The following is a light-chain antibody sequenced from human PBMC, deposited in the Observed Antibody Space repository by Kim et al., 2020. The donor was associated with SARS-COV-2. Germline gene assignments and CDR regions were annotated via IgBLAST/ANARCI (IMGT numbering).Light chain of an antibody. J-gene: IGKJ5*01. CDR2: GAS. CDR1: SVH. CDR3: QHYGSPPIA. V-gene: IGKV3-20*01. Sequence: SVHVVWYQQRPGQPPRLVMDGASSRVTGTPDMFSGRGSGTDFTLTISRLEPEDFAVYYCQHYGSPPIAFGQGTRLEIK.